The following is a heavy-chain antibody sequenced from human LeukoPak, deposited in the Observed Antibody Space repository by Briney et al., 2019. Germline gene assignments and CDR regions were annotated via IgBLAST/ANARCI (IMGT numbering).Heavy chain of an antibody. V-gene: IGHV4-39*01. CDR3: ARHAWGLNAFDV. CDR1: GGSISSSSYY. CDR2: IYFSGTT. D-gene: IGHD3-16*01. Sequence: SETLSLTCTVSGGSISSSSYYWGWIRQPPGKGPEWIGNIYFSGTTYYNPSLKSRVIISVDTSKSQFSLKLNSVTAADTAVYYCARHAWGLNAFDVWGRGTMVIVSS. J-gene: IGHJ3*01.